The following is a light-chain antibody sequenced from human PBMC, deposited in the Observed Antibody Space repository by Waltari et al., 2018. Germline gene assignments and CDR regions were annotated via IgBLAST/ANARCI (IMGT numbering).Light chain of an antibody. Sequence: QSALTQPASVSGSPGQSITIPCTGTSSYGGRYHSVSWYQDHPGQGPKVIIYDDSDRPSGVSARFSGSKSGNTASLTISGLQAEDEADYYCSSQSSNNVVLFGGGTKVTVL. J-gene: IGLJ3*02. CDR1: SSYGGRYHS. V-gene: IGLV2-14*03. CDR3: SSQSSNNVVL. CDR2: DDS.